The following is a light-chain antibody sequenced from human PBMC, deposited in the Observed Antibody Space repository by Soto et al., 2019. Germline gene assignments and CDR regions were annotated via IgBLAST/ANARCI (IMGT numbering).Light chain of an antibody. CDR2: GAS. Sequence: EIVLTQSPGTLSLSPGERATLSCRASQSVSSSYLAWYQQKPGQAPRLLIYGASSRATGIPDRFSGSGSGTAFTLTISSLEPEDVAVYYCQQYGSSPETFGQGTKVEIK. CDR1: QSVSSSY. V-gene: IGKV3-20*01. J-gene: IGKJ1*01. CDR3: QQYGSSPET.